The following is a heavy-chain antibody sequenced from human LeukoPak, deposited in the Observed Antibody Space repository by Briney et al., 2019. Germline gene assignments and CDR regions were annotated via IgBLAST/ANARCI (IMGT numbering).Heavy chain of an antibody. CDR2: ILSSANP. CDR1: GGSISGGY. V-gene: IGHV4-4*07. CDR3: AREEVPHGFDI. Sequence: SETLSLTCTVSGGSISGGYWSWIRQPAGKGLEWIGRILSSANPSYNPSLKSRVTMSLDTSKNQFSLKLSSVTAADTAVYYCAREEVPHGFDIWGQGTMVTVSS. J-gene: IGHJ3*02.